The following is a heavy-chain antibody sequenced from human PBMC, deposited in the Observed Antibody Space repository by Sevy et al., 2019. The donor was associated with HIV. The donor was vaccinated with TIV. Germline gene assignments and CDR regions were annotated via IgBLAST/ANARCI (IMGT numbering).Heavy chain of an antibody. Sequence: GGSLRLSCAASGFTFSNYGMSWVRQAPGKGLEWVSAISGSGYSTYYADSVKGRFTISRDKSKNTLYLQINGLRAGDTAVYYCAKHIAYCGGDCYPPLYYFDYWGQGTLVTVSS. CDR2: ISGSGYST. CDR3: AKHIAYCGGDCYPPLYYFDY. J-gene: IGHJ4*02. CDR1: GFTFSNYG. D-gene: IGHD2-21*02. V-gene: IGHV3-23*01.